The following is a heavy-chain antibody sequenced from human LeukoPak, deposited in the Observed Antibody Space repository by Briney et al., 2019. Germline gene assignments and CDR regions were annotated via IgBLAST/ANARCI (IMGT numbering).Heavy chain of an antibody. V-gene: IGHV6-1*01. Sequence: SQTLSLTCAISGDSVSSNSAAWNWLRQSPSRGLEWLGRTYYRSKWYNDYAVSVKSRIIINPDTSKNQFSLQLNSVTPEDTAVYYCARDVDFWSGYSCYFDYWGQGNLVTVSS. D-gene: IGHD3-3*01. CDR3: ARDVDFWSGYSCYFDY. J-gene: IGHJ4*02. CDR1: GDSVSSNSAA. CDR2: TYYRSKWYN.